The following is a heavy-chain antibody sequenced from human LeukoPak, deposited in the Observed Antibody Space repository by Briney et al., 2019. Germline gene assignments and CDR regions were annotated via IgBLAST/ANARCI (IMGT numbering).Heavy chain of an antibody. Sequence: GGSLRLSCAPSGFTSTSYWMSWVRQAPGKGRGWVANIKHDVSVQICVDSVKGRFTISRDNAKNSLYLQMNSLRAEDTAVYYCARDPEDYYDGSVYYDGFDMWGQGTMVTVSS. D-gene: IGHD3-22*01. CDR2: IKHDVSVQ. CDR1: GFTSTSYW. J-gene: IGHJ3*02. CDR3: ARDPEDYYDGSVYYDGFDM. V-gene: IGHV3-7*01.